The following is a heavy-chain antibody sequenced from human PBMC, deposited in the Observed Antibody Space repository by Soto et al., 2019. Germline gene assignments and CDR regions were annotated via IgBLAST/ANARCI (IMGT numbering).Heavy chain of an antibody. Sequence: QVQLVQSGAEVKKPGSSVKVSCKASGGTFSSYANSWVRQAPGQGLEWMGGIIPIFGTANYAQKFQGRVTITADESTSTAYMELSSLRSEDTAVYYCASQMGTGTTDYHYYGTDVWGQGTTVTVSS. D-gene: IGHD1-1*01. CDR3: ASQMGTGTTDYHYYGTDV. V-gene: IGHV1-69*12. J-gene: IGHJ6*02. CDR1: GGTFSSYA. CDR2: IIPIFGTA.